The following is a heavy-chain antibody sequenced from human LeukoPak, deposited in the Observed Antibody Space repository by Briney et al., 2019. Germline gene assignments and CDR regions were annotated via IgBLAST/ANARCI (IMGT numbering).Heavy chain of an antibody. Sequence: GGSLRLSCAASGFTFSGSAMHWVRLASGKGLEWVGHIRSKAESYATAYVASVKGRFIISRDDSDNTAYLQMSSLRAEDTAVYYCAKEIAAGTRYYYFYGMDVWGKGTTVTVSS. V-gene: IGHV3-73*01. CDR1: GFTFSGSA. CDR2: IRSKAESYAT. J-gene: IGHJ6*04. D-gene: IGHD6-13*01. CDR3: AKEIAAGTRYYYFYGMDV.